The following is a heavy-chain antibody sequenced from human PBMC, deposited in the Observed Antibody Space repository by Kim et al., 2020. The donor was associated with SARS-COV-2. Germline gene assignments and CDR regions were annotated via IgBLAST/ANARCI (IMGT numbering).Heavy chain of an antibody. CDR2: MSPNRLNT. CDR3: ARGVTAGVDI. J-gene: IGHJ3*02. D-gene: IGHD2-21*02. CDR1: GYNFTSFE. V-gene: IGHV1-8*01. Sequence: ASMKVSCKASGYNFTSFEINWVRQATGQGLEWMGRMSPNRLNTGSAQKFQGRVTMSTDISITTAYMELSSLTSEDTAVYYCARGVTAGVDIWGQGTMVTVAS.